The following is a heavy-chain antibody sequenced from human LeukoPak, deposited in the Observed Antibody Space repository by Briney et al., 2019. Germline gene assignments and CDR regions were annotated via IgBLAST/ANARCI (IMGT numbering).Heavy chain of an antibody. CDR1: GGSLSSGSYY. J-gene: IGHJ4*02. D-gene: IGHD5-18*01. V-gene: IGHV4-61*02. Sequence: SETLSLTCTVSGGSLSSGSYYWSWIRQPAGTGLEWIGRIYTSGSTNYNPSLKSRVTISVDTSKNQFSLKLSSVTAADTAVYYCASDVDTAMAPSNWGQGTLVTVSS. CDR2: IYTSGST. CDR3: ASDVDTAMAPSN.